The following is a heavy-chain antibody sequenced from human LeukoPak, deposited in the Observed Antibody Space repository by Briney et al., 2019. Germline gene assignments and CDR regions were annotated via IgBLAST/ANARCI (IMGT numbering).Heavy chain of an antibody. Sequence: SETLSLTCAVYGGSFSGHYWSWIRQSPGKGLEWIGETYHSGSTNHNPSLKSRVTISLDTSKNQFSLKLSSVTAADTAVYYCARDRRYFDWLLSDAFDIWGQGTMVTVSS. CDR3: ARDRRYFDWLLSDAFDI. V-gene: IGHV4-34*01. CDR2: TYHSGST. D-gene: IGHD3-9*01. CDR1: GGSFSGHY. J-gene: IGHJ3*02.